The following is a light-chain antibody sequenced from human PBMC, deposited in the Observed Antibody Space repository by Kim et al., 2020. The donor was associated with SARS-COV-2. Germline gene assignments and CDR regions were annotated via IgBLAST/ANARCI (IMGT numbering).Light chain of an antibody. CDR3: QQYGSSPWT. J-gene: IGKJ1*01. V-gene: IGKV3-20*01. CDR2: GAS. CDR1: QSVSSSY. Sequence: SSGERATLACRASQSVSSSYLAWYQQKPGQAPRLLIYGASSRATGIPDRFSGSRSGTDFTLTISRLEPEDFAVYYCQQYGSSPWTFGQGTKVDIK.